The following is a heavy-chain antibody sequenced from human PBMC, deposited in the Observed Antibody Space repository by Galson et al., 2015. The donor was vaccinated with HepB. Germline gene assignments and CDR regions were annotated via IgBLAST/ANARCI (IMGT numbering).Heavy chain of an antibody. V-gene: IGHV1-18*04. CDR3: AREVIGIAAAGTIDY. CDR2: ISAYNGNT. D-gene: IGHD6-13*01. CDR1: GYTFTSYG. J-gene: IGHJ4*02. Sequence: SVKVSCKASGYTFTSYGISWVRQAPGQGLEWMGWISAYNGNTNYAQKLQGRVTMTTDTSTSTAYMELRSLRSDDTAVYYCAREVIGIAAAGTIDYWGQGTLVTVSS.